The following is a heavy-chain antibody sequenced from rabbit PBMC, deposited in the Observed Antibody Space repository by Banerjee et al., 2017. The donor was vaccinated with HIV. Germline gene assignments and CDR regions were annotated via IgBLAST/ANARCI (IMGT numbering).Heavy chain of an antibody. D-gene: IGHD7-1*01. CDR2: INTSSGNT. CDR1: GFSFTNKYV. Sequence: LTCTASGFSFTNKYVMCRVRQAPGKGLEWIACINTSSGNTVYATWAKGRFTISKTSWTTVTLQMTSLTVADTATYFCARGDGVTGWNFNLWGPGTLVTVS. CDR3: ARGDGVTGWNFNL. V-gene: IGHV1S40*01. J-gene: IGHJ4*01.